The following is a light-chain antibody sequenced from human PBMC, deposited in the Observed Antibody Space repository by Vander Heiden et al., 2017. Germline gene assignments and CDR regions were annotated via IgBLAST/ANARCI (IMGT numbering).Light chain of an antibody. J-gene: IGLJ2*01. CDR1: NIGSKS. CDR3: QVWDSSSDHVV. V-gene: IGLV3-21*03. Sequence: SYVLTPPPSVSVAPGKTARITCGGNNIGSKSVHWYQQKPGQAPVLVVYDDSDRPSGIPKRFSGSNSGNTATLTISRVEAGDEADYYCQVWDSSSDHVVFGGGTKLTVL. CDR2: DDS.